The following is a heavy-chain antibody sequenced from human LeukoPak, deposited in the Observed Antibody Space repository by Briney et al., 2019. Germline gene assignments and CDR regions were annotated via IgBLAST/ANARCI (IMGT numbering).Heavy chain of an antibody. Sequence: PGGSLRLSCAASGFTFSSYAMSWVRQAPGKGLEWVSAISGSGGSTYYADSVKGRFTISRDNSKNTLYLQMSSLRGEDTAVYYCAKDPKQQLAFDYWGQGTLVTVSS. CDR2: ISGSGGST. CDR3: AKDPKQQLAFDY. V-gene: IGHV3-23*01. CDR1: GFTFSSYA. J-gene: IGHJ4*02. D-gene: IGHD6-13*01.